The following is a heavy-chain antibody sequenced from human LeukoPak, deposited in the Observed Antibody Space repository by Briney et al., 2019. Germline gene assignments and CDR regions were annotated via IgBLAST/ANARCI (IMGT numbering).Heavy chain of an antibody. D-gene: IGHD1-1*01. CDR3: AKNEGGANYYFDY. CDR2: ISYDGTNK. J-gene: IGHJ4*02. CDR1: GFTFSSYW. Sequence: GGSLRLSCAASGFTFSSYWMHWVRQAPGKGLEWVALISYDGTNKYYADSVKGRFTISRDNSKNALYLQMNSLRAEDTAVYYCAKNEGGANYYFDYWGQGTLVTVSS. V-gene: IGHV3-30*18.